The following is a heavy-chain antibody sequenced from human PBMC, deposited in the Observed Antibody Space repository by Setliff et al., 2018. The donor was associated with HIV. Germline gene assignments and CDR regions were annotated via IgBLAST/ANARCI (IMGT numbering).Heavy chain of an antibody. V-gene: IGHV4-4*07. D-gene: IGHD5-18*01. Sequence: SETLSLTCTVSGVSISNYYWSWIRQPAGKGLEWIGRIYTSGNTNYNPSLKSRVTMSVDTSKNQFSLKLSSVTAADTAIYYCARTRGYTYGYIDYWGQGTLVTVSS. J-gene: IGHJ4*02. CDR3: ARTRGYTYGYIDY. CDR1: GVSISNYY. CDR2: IYTSGNT.